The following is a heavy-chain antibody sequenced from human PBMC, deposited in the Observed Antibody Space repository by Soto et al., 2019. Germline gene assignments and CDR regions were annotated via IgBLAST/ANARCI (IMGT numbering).Heavy chain of an antibody. V-gene: IGHV3-23*01. CDR2: ISGSGGST. J-gene: IGHJ4*02. CDR3: AKDEDDSSGYYPEPLDY. Sequence: GSLRLSCAASGFTFSSYAMSWVRQAPGKGLEWVSAISGSGGSTYYADSVKGRFTISRDNSKNTLYLQMNSLRAEDTAVYYCAKDEDDSSGYYPEPLDYWGQGTLVTVSS. D-gene: IGHD3-22*01. CDR1: GFTFSSYA.